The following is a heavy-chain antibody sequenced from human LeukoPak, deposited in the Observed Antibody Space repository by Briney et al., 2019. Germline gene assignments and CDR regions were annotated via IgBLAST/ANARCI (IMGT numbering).Heavy chain of an antibody. CDR1: GFTFGSYA. CDR3: AKGGAELLWFGELLTSFDY. Sequence: PGGSLRLSCAASGFTFGSYAMTWVRQAPGKGLEWVSSISDSGVNTYYADSVKGRFTISRDNSKNTLYLQMNSLRAEDTAVYYCAKGGAELLWFGELLTSFDYWGQGTLVTVSS. CDR2: ISDSGVNT. V-gene: IGHV3-23*01. J-gene: IGHJ4*02. D-gene: IGHD3-10*01.